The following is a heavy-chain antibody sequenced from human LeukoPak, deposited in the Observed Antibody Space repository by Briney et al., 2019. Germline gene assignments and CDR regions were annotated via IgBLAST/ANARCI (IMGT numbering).Heavy chain of an antibody. D-gene: IGHD2-2*01. V-gene: IGHV1-18*01. Sequence: ASVKVSCKASGYTFTTYGISWVRQAPGQGLDWMGWISAYNGNTNYAQKLQGRVTMTTDTSTSTAYMELRSLRSDDTAVYYCARDRGRGYCSSTSCYVFWFDPWGQGTLVTVSS. J-gene: IGHJ5*02. CDR2: ISAYNGNT. CDR1: GYTFTTYG. CDR3: ARDRGRGYCSSTSCYVFWFDP.